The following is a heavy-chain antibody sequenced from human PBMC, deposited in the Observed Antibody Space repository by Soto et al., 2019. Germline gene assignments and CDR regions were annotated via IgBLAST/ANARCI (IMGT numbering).Heavy chain of an antibody. CDR3: ARDLGYYDSGGSFHY. D-gene: IGHD3-22*01. CDR1: GFTFSDHY. J-gene: IGHJ4*02. CDR2: ISSSGDII. V-gene: IGHV3-11*01. Sequence: PWGSLRLSCAASGFTFSDHYMSWIRQAPVKGLEWVSYISSSGDIIYYADSVKGRFTISRDNAKNSLYLQMNSLRAEDTAVYYCARDLGYYDSGGSFHYWGQGTLVTVSS.